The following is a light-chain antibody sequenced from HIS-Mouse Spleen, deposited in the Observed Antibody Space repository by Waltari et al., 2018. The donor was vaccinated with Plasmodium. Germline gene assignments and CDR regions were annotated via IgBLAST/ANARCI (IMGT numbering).Light chain of an antibody. CDR2: STN. J-gene: IGLJ2*01. CDR3: VLYMGSGTVV. V-gene: IGLV8-61*01. Sequence: QTVVTQEPSFSVSPGGTVTLTCGLSSGSVSTSYYPSWYQQTPGQAPRPLIYSTNTRSSGVPDRFSGSIRGNKAALTITGAQADDESDYYCVLYMGSGTVVFGGGTKLTVL. CDR1: SGSVSTSYY.